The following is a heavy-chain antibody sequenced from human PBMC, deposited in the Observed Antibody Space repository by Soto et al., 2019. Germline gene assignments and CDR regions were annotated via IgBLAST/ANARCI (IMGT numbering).Heavy chain of an antibody. CDR3: AKRDVPHSTSNAYFYDH. J-gene: IGHJ4*02. Sequence: EVQLLQSGGGLVQPGGSLTLSCGVSGFPFAPSTMSWVRQAPGKGLEWVSTISVSVGSTYSADSVQGRFTVSSDISDNTLFLRMTSLTADVTAVYFCAKRDVPHSTSNAYFYDHWGRGVLVTVS. CDR1: GFPFAPST. V-gene: IGHV3-23*01. D-gene: IGHD2-21*02. CDR2: ISVSVGST.